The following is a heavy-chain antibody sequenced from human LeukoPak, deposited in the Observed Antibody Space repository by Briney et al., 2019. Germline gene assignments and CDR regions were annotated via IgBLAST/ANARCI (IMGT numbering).Heavy chain of an antibody. Sequence: GGSLRLSCAASGFTFDDYGMSWVRQAPGKGLEWVSGINWNGGSTGYADSVKGRFTISRVNAKNSLYLQMNSLRAEDTALYHCARGGSSWYYYYMDVWGKGTTVTVSS. J-gene: IGHJ6*03. D-gene: IGHD6-13*01. CDR3: ARGGSSWYYYYMDV. CDR2: INWNGGST. CDR1: GFTFDDYG. V-gene: IGHV3-20*01.